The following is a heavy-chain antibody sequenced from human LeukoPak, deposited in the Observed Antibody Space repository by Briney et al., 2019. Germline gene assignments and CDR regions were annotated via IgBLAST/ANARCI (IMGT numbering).Heavy chain of an antibody. CDR3: ARELPREVTLDY. J-gene: IGHJ4*02. CDR1: GFPFIGYE. D-gene: IGHD2-21*02. V-gene: IGHV3-74*01. Sequence: PPGGSLRLSCAASGFPFIGYEMQWVRQAPGKGLVWASRINTDGSSTNYADPVKGRFTISRDNAKNTLYLQMNSLRAEDTGVYYCARELPREVTLDYWGQGTLVTVSS. CDR2: INTDGSST.